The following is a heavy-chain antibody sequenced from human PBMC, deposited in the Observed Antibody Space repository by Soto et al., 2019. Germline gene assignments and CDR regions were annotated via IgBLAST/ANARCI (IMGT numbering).Heavy chain of an antibody. CDR3: ARDYRSGYDN. V-gene: IGHV4-38-2*02. D-gene: IGHD5-12*01. CDR1: GYSISSGYY. CDR2: IYHSGST. Sequence: SETLSLTCAVSGYSISSGYYWGWIRQPPGKGLEWIGSIYHSGSTYYNPALKSRVTLSVDTSKNKFSLNMSSVTAADTAVYYCARDYRSGYDNWGRGILVTVSS. J-gene: IGHJ4*02.